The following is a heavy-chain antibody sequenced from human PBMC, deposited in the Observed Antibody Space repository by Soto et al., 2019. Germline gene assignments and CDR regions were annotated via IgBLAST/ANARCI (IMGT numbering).Heavy chain of an antibody. Sequence: SVKVSCKVSGHSLPELSIHWVRQGPGEGLEWMGGIIPIFGTTNYAQKFQGRVTITADESTKTAYMELSTLRSEDTAVYYCARLHSHGTYGMDVWGQGTTVTVSS. CDR3: ARLHSHGTYGMDV. CDR2: IIPIFGTT. J-gene: IGHJ6*02. V-gene: IGHV1-69*13. D-gene: IGHD5-18*01. CDR1: GHSLPELS.